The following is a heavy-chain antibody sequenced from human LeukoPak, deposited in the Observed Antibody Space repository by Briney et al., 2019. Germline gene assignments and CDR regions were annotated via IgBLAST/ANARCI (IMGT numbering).Heavy chain of an antibody. J-gene: IGHJ4*02. D-gene: IGHD6-13*01. CDR3: ASRHSTSWFYY. CDR2: INPNSGGT. Sequence: ASVKVSCKASGYTLGAYYMHWVRQAPGQGLEWMGWINPNSGGTNYAQKFQGRVTMTRETSITTAYMELSSLRSDDTAVYYCASRHSTSWFYYWGQGTLVTVSS. V-gene: IGHV1-2*02. CDR1: GYTLGAYY.